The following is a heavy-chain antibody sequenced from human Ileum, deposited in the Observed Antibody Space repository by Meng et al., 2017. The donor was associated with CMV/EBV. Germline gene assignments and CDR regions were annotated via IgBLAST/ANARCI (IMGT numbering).Heavy chain of an antibody. J-gene: IGHJ4*02. V-gene: IGHV3-30*02. D-gene: IGHD4-17*01. CDR1: GFTFSSYG. Sequence: GGSLRLSCAASGFTFSSYGMHWVRQAPGKGLEWVAFIRYDGSNKYYADSVKGRFTISRDNSKNTLYLQMNSLRAGDTAVYYCATYGDYPYYFDYWGQGTLVTVSS. CDR3: ATYGDYPYYFDY. CDR2: IRYDGSNK.